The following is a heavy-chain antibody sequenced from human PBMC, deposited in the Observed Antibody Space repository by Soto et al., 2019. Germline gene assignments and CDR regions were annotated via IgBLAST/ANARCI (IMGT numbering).Heavy chain of an antibody. D-gene: IGHD3-9*01. CDR3: ARGRAVDYDILTGYYNVGGDY. CDR1: GYTFTRYY. Sequence: ASVKVSCKASGYTFTRYYINWVRQATGQGLEWMGWMNPNSGNTGYAQKFQGRVTMTRNTSISTAYMELSSLRSEDTAVYYCARGRAVDYDILTGYYNVGGDYWGQGTLVTVSS. CDR2: MNPNSGNT. J-gene: IGHJ4*02. V-gene: IGHV1-8*01.